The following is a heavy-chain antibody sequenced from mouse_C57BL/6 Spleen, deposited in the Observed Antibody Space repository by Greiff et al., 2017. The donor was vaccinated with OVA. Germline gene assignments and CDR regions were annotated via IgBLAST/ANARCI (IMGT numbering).Heavy chain of an antibody. CDR1: GFTFSDYG. CDR3: ARGDWDGFAY. Sequence: EVKLMESGGGLVKPGGSLKLSCAASGFTFSDYGMHWVRQAPEKGLEWVAYISSGSSTIYYADTVKGRFTISRDNAKNTLFLQMTSLRSEDTAMYYCARGDWDGFAYWGQGTLVTVSA. J-gene: IGHJ3*01. V-gene: IGHV5-17*01. D-gene: IGHD4-1*01. CDR2: ISSGSSTI.